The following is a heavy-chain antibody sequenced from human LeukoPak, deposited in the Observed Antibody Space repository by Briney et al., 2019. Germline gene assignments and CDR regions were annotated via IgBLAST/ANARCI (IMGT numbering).Heavy chain of an antibody. CDR1: GGSFSGYY. V-gene: IGHV4-34*01. D-gene: IGHD3-22*01. CDR3: ARGPSRGHYSDRSGYPEYFLH. Sequence: SETLSLTCAVYGGSFSGYYWSWMRQHPGKGLEWIGEINHSGSTNYNPSLKTRVTISVDTSKNQFSLKLTSVTAADTALYYCARGPSRGHYSDRSGYPEYFLHWGQGTLVTVSS. J-gene: IGHJ1*01. CDR2: INHSGST.